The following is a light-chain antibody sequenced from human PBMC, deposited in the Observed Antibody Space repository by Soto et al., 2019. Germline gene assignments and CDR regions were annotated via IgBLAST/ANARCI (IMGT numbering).Light chain of an antibody. Sequence: EIVLTQSPGTLSLSPGERATLSCRASQRISNSYLAWYQQKPGQAPRLLLYDASSRATGIPDRVSGSGSGTDFTITSSRLEPEDFAVYYCQQYARPPFAFGQGTKVEIK. V-gene: IGKV3-20*01. CDR1: QRISNSY. CDR3: QQYARPPFA. J-gene: IGKJ2*01. CDR2: DAS.